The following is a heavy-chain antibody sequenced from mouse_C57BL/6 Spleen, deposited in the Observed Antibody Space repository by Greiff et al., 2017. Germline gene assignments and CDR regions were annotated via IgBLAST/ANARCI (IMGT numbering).Heavy chain of an antibody. J-gene: IGHJ3*01. V-gene: IGHV5-17*01. Sequence: EVQVVESGGGLVKPGGSLKLSCAASGFTFSDYGMHWVRQAPEKGLEWVAYISSGSSTIYYADTVKGRFTISRDNAKNTLFLQMTSLRSEDTAMYYCARENYYGSSYPWFAYWGQGTLVTVSA. D-gene: IGHD1-1*01. CDR2: ISSGSSTI. CDR1: GFTFSDYG. CDR3: ARENYYGSSYPWFAY.